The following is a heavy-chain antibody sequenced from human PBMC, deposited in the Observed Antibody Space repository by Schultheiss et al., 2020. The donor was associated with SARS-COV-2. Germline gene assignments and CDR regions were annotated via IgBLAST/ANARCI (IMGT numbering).Heavy chain of an antibody. V-gene: IGHV4-59*01. CDR1: GGSISSYY. CDR2: IYYSGST. Sequence: SETLSLTWTVSGGSISSYYWSWIRQPPGKGLEWIGYIYYSGSTNYNPSLKSRVTISVDTSKNQFSLKLSSVTAADTAVYYCASGVAYSRFDYWGQGTLVTVSS. J-gene: IGHJ4*02. D-gene: IGHD6-13*01. CDR3: ASGVAYSRFDY.